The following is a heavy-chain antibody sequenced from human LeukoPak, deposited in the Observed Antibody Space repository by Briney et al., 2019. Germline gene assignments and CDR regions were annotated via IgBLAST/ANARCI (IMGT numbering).Heavy chain of an antibody. J-gene: IGHJ4*02. V-gene: IGHV4-34*01. CDR3: ARGRYDCWSGYYGF. Sequence: PTQTLSLTWAVSAPSLIVNYSGWIRPRPAGRLGWVGEIIHSCSTNYNPSLKCRVTISVDTSMNQVSLKLHSVTAADTAVYYCARGRYDCWSGYYGFWGQGTLVTVSS. CDR2: IIHSCST. CDR1: APSLIVNY. D-gene: IGHD3-3*01.